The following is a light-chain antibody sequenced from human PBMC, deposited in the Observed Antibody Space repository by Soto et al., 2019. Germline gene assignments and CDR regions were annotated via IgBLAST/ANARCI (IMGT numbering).Light chain of an antibody. CDR3: QQYGGSPPT. V-gene: IGKV3-20*01. CDR1: QSVSSNY. Sequence: EIVLTQSPGTLSLSPGERATLSCRASQSVSSNYLAWYRRKPGQAPRLLIYGASSRATDIPNRFSGSGSGTDFTLTITRLEPEDFAVYFCQQYGGSPPTFGQGTKVEIK. J-gene: IGKJ1*01. CDR2: GAS.